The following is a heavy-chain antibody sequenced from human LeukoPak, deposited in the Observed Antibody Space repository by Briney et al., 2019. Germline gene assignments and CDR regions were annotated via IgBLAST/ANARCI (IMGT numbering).Heavy chain of an antibody. CDR3: TRSGNYYSYMDA. CDR1: GLTFSYFV. V-gene: IGHV3-73*01. CDR2: IRSEPNSYAT. Sequence: GGSLKLSCSSSGLTFSYFVINWVRQAAGKGLEWVGGIRSEPNSYATAYAASVRGRFTISREDSKNTTYLKMSSLKTEETAVYYCTRSGNYYSYMDAWGKGTTVAVSS. J-gene: IGHJ6*03. D-gene: IGHD1-26*01.